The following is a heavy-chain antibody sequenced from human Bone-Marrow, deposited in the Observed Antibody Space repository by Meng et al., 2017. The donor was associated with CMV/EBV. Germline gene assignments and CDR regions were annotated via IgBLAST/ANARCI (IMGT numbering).Heavy chain of an antibody. J-gene: IGHJ1*01. D-gene: IGHD4-17*01. V-gene: IGHV1-46*01. CDR3: ARDTPGDDKWD. CDR1: GYSFTNSY. Sequence: ASVKVSCKASGYSFTNSYIHWVRQAPGQGLEWMSRINPSGDWTTYAQKFQGRVTLTRDTSTTTVSLELTSLTSEDTAVYYCARDTPGDDKWDWGPGKLVPVYS. CDR2: INPSGDWT.